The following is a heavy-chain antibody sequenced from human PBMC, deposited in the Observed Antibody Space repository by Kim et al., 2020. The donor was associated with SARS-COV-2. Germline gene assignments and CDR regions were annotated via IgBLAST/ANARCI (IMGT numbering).Heavy chain of an antibody. CDR2: ISGSTTTI. V-gene: IGHV3-48*02. CDR1: GFIFTTYG. J-gene: IGHJ4*02. CDR3: AREGQLAY. Sequence: GGSLRLSCAASGFIFTTYGMSWVRQAPGKGLEWVSFISGSTTTIYYADSVKGRFTISRDNARNSLYLQMNSLKDEDTAVYYCAREGQLAYWGQGTLVNVS.